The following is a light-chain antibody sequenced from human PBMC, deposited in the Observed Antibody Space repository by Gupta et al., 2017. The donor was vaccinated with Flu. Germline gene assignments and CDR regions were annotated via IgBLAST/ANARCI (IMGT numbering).Light chain of an antibody. Sequence: VMTQSPATLSVSTGERATLSCRVSRSVSSSLAWYQQKPGQAPRLLIYGASTRATVIPARFSGSGSGTEFTLTISSLQSEDFAVYYCQQYDNWPETFGQGTKLEIK. J-gene: IGKJ2*01. CDR3: QQYDNWPET. V-gene: IGKV3-15*01. CDR2: GAS. CDR1: RSVSSS.